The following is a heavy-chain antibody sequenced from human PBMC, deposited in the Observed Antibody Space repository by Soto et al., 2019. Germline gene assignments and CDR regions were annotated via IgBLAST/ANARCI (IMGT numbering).Heavy chain of an antibody. V-gene: IGHV3-48*01. D-gene: IGHD3-10*01. Sequence: EVPLVESGGGLVQPGGSLTLSCAASGFTFSSYSMNWVRQAPGKGLEWVSYISSSSSTIYYADSVKGRFTISRDNAKNSLYLQMNRLRAEDTAVYYCARDDAAGWFDPWGHGTLVSVSS. CDR1: GFTFSSYS. CDR2: ISSSSSTI. CDR3: ARDDAAGWFDP. J-gene: IGHJ5*02.